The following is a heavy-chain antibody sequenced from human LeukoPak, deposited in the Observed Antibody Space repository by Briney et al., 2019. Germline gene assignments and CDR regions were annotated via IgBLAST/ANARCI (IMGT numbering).Heavy chain of an antibody. CDR2: INHSGST. CDR3: ARSNYVWGSYRPRQSDAFDI. V-gene: IGHV4-34*01. CDR1: GGSLSGYY. Sequence: SETLSLTCAVYGGSLSGYYWSWIRQPPGKGLEWIGEINHSGSTNYNPSLKSRVTMSVDTSKNQFSLKSSSVTAADTAVYYCARSNYVWGSYRPRQSDAFDIWGQGTMVTVSS. D-gene: IGHD3-16*02. J-gene: IGHJ3*02.